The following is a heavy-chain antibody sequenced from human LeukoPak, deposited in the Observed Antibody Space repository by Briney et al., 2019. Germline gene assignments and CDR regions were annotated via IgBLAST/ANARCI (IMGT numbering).Heavy chain of an antibody. CDR2: IYPVDSDT. Sequence: GESLKISCKGSGYTFSSYWIGWVRQMPGKRLEWMGIIYPVDSDTRYSPSFQGQVTISADKSISTAYLQWSSLKASDTAMYYCARLAYCSNDVCYSNYYYSMDVWGKGTTVTVSS. V-gene: IGHV5-51*01. J-gene: IGHJ6*03. CDR1: GYTFSSYW. D-gene: IGHD2-8*01. CDR3: ARLAYCSNDVCYSNYYYSMDV.